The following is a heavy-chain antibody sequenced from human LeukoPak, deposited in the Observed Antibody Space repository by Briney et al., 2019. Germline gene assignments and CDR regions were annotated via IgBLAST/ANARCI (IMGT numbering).Heavy chain of an antibody. J-gene: IGHJ3*02. CDR3: AKMMWFGEFNDAFDI. V-gene: IGHV3-30*02. D-gene: IGHD3-10*01. CDR1: GFTFTSFG. Sequence: GGSLRLSCAASGFTFTSFGMHWVRQAPGKGLEWVAFIRNDGDVIYYADSVKGRFTIFRDNSKKTIYLQLNSLRSEDTAVYYCAKMMWFGEFNDAFDIWGQGTMVTVSS. CDR2: IRNDGDVI.